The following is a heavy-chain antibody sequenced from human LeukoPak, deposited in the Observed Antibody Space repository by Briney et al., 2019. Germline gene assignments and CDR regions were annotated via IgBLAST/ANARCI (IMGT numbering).Heavy chain of an antibody. V-gene: IGHV3-48*01. Sequence: GGSLRLSCAASGFTFSTYHLNWVRQAPGKGLEWVSFISSSSSPTYYADSVKGRFTISRDNAKNSLYLQMNSLGAEDTAVYYCARGLGKGAFDIWGQGTMVTVSS. CDR2: ISSSSSPT. CDR1: GFTFSTYH. J-gene: IGHJ3*02. CDR3: ARGLGKGAFDI. D-gene: IGHD1-26*01.